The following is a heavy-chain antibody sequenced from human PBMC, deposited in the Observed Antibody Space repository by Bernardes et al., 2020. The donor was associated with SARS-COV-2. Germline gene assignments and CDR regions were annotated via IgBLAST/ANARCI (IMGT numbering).Heavy chain of an antibody. CDR3: ATYSSSWRDYYYYGMDVWCPPRTYYYYGMDV. J-gene: IGHJ6*04. Sequence: SETLSLTCTVSGGSISSYYWSWIRQPPGKGLEWIGYIYYSGSTNYNPSLKSRVTISVDKSKNHFSLKLSSVTAADTAVYYCATYSSSWRDYYYYGMDVWCPPRTYYYYGMDVWGKGTTVTVSS. CDR1: GGSISSYY. CDR2: IYYSGST. V-gene: IGHV4-59*01. D-gene: IGHD6-13*01.